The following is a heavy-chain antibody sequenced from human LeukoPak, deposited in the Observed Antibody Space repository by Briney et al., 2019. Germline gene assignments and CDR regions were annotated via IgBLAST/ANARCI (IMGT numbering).Heavy chain of an antibody. D-gene: IGHD2-21*02. J-gene: IGHJ2*01. CDR1: GFNFSAYG. V-gene: IGHV3-30*18. Sequence: PGGSLRLSCAASGFNFSAYGLHWVRQAPGKGLEWVAVISSDGSHKYYVDSVKGRFSISRDNSKYTVFLQMNGLREDDTAVYYCAKDCDWDWYFDFWGRGTLVTVSS. CDR2: ISSDGSHK. CDR3: AKDCDWDWYFDF.